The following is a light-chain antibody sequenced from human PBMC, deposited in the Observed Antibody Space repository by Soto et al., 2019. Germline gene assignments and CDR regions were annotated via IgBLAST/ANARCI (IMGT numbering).Light chain of an antibody. CDR3: QQTDSIPLT. Sequence: DIQMTQSPSSLSASVGDTVTITCRASQTISNSLHWYQQRPGKAPNLLIYSSSSLQSGAPPRFSGSGSGTEFTLTINSLQPEDFATYYCQQTDSIPLTFGQGTRLEIK. CDR1: QTISNS. J-gene: IGKJ5*01. V-gene: IGKV1-39*01. CDR2: SSS.